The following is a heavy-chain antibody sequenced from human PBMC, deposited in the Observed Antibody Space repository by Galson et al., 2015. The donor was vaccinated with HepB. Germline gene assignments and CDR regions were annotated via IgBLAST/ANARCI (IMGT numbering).Heavy chain of an antibody. CDR3: ARHEGSGYPFDY. CDR1: GFTFSDYY. CDR2: IISSSTYT. Sequence: SLRLSCAASGFTFSDYYMSWIRQAPGKGLEWLSYIISSSTYTNYADSVKGRFTISRDNAKNSLYLQMNSLRAEDTAVYYCARHEGSGYPFDYWGQGTLVTVSS. D-gene: IGHD3-22*01. J-gene: IGHJ4*02. V-gene: IGHV3-11*06.